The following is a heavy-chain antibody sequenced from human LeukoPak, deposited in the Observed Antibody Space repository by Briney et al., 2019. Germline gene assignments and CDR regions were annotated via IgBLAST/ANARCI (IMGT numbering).Heavy chain of an antibody. CDR1: GGSISSYY. D-gene: IGHD1-14*01. Sequence: SSETLSLTCTVSGGSISSYYWSWIRQPAGKGLEWIGRFYAGGSTNYNPSLKSRVTMSVDTSKNQFSLRLSSVTAADTAVFYCARGSSGGSRYYLDLWGRGTLVTVSS. J-gene: IGHJ2*01. CDR3: ARGSSGGSRYYLDL. CDR2: FYAGGST. V-gene: IGHV4-4*07.